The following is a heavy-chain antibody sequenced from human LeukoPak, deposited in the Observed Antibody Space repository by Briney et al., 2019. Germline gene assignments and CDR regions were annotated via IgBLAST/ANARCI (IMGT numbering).Heavy chain of an antibody. V-gene: IGHV4-34*01. CDR1: GGSISSYY. J-gene: IGHJ5*02. Sequence: SETLSLTCTVSGGSISSYYWSWIRQPPGKGLEWIGEINHSGSTNYNPSLKSRVTISVDTSKNQFSLKLSSVTAADTAVYYCARGLPYYDFWSGYLNWFDPWGQGTLVTVSS. CDR2: INHSGST. CDR3: ARGLPYYDFWSGYLNWFDP. D-gene: IGHD3-3*01.